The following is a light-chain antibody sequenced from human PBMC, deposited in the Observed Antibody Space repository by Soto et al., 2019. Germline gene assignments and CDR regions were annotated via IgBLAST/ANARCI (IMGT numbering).Light chain of an antibody. CDR3: SSYTSSSTVV. CDR2: EVS. Sequence: QSALTQPASVSGSPGQSITISCTGTSSDVGGYNYVSWYQQHPGKAPKLMIYEVSNRPSGVSNRFSGSKSGNTASLTISGLQAEDEADYYCSSYTSSSTVVFGGGIKLTFL. J-gene: IGLJ2*01. CDR1: SSDVGGYNY. V-gene: IGLV2-14*01.